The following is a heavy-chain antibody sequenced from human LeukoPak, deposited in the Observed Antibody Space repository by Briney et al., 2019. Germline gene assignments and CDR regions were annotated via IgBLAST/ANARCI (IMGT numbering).Heavy chain of an antibody. J-gene: IGHJ2*01. V-gene: IGHV1-18*01. CDR3: ARDNTWYLEL. Sequence: GASVKVSCTASGYTFSSYAITWVRQAPGQGLEWMGWISPYNGNTNSAQRFQGRVTMTTDTSTSAAYMELTSLRPDDTAVYYCARDNTWYLELWGRGTLVTVSS. CDR1: GYTFSSYA. CDR2: ISPYNGNT. D-gene: IGHD2/OR15-2a*01.